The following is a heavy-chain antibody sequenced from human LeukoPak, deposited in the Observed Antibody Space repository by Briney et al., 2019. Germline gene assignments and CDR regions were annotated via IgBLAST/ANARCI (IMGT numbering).Heavy chain of an antibody. CDR2: IYYSGST. CDR1: GGSISSYY. D-gene: IGHD6-13*01. CDR3: AKDMYSSSWYIIDY. Sequence: SETLSLTYTVSGGSISSYYWSWIRQPPGKGLEWIGYIYYSGSTNYNPSLKSRVTMSVDTSKNQFSLKLSSVTAADTALYYCAKDMYSSSWYIIDYWGQGTLVTVSS. J-gene: IGHJ4*02. V-gene: IGHV4-59*12.